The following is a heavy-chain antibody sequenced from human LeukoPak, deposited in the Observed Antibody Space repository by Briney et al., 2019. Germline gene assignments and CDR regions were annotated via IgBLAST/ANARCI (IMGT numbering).Heavy chain of an antibody. CDR2: ISYDGSNK. J-gene: IGHJ4*02. D-gene: IGHD3-10*01. CDR1: GFTFSSYG. CDR3: AKDRVLRGGKDFDY. V-gene: IGHV3-30*18. Sequence: PGGSLRLSCAASGFTFSSYGMHWVRQAPGKGLEWVAVISYDGSNKYYADSVKGRFTISRDNSKNTLYLQMNSLRAEDTAVYYCAKDRVLRGGKDFDYWGQGTLVTVSS.